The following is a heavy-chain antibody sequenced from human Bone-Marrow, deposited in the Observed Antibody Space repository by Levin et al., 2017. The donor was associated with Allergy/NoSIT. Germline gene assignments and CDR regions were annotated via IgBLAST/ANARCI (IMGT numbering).Heavy chain of an antibody. Sequence: SETLSLTCTVSGGSISSYYWSWIRQPPGKGLEWIGYIYYSGSTNYNPSLKSRVTISVDTSKNQFSLKLSSVTAADTAVYYCARSSYGERFSRANDAFDIWGQGTMVTVSS. J-gene: IGHJ3*02. CDR1: GGSISSYY. CDR3: ARSSYGERFSRANDAFDI. D-gene: IGHD4-17*01. V-gene: IGHV4-59*01. CDR2: IYYSGST.